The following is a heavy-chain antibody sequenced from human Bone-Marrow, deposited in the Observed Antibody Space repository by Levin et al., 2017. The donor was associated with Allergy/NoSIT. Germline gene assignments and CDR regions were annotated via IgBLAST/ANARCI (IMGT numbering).Heavy chain of an antibody. CDR2: IYYSGST. CDR3: AKGGNIYGSGRTWMDV. D-gene: IGHD3-10*01. V-gene: IGHV4-59*01. Sequence: SETLSLTCTVSGGFISNYYWNWVRQSPGKGLECLGNIYYSGSTNYNPSLKSRVTISIDTSKNQFSLKLNSVTAADTAVYYCAKGGNIYGSGRTWMDVWGPGTTVTVSS. CDR1: GGFISNYY. J-gene: IGHJ6*02.